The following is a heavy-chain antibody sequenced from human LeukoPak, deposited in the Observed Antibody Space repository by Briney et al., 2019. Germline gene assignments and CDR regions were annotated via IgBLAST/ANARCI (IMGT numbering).Heavy chain of an antibody. J-gene: IGHJ4*02. Sequence: PSETLSLTCSVSGASVSSGSYYWSWIPQPPGKGLEWIGYVYYSGSTNYNPSLKSRVTISLVTSKNQFSLRLSSVTAADTAVYYCASRHGDSGSSNCWGQGTLVTVSS. CDR1: GASVSSGSYY. D-gene: IGHD3-10*01. V-gene: IGHV4-61*01. CDR2: VYYSGST. CDR3: ASRHGDSGSSNC.